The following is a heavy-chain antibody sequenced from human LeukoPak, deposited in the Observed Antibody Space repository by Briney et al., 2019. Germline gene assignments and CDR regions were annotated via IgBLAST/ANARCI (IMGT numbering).Heavy chain of an antibody. V-gene: IGHV4-61*02. CDR3: ARHYGSGMDYFDP. CDR1: SGSISSGSYY. J-gene: IGHJ5*02. D-gene: IGHD3-10*01. Sequence: SQTLSLTCTVSSGSISSGSYYWSWIRQPAGKGLEWIGRIYTSGNTNYNPSLNSRVTISVDTSKNQCSLKLTSVTAADTAVYYCARHYGSGMDYFDPWGQGTLVTVSS. CDR2: IYTSGNT.